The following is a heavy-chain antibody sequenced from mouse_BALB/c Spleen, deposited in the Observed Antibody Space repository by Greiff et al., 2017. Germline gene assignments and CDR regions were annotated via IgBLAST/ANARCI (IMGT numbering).Heavy chain of an antibody. CDR2: IWAGGST. D-gene: IGHD2-4*01. J-gene: IGHJ4*01. V-gene: IGHV2-9*02. Sequence: VQVVESGPGLVAPSQSLSITCTVSGFSLTSYGVHWVRQPPGKGLEWLGVIWAGGSTNYNSALMSRLSISKDNSKSQVFLKMNSLQTDDTAMYYCARDQGITDYAMDYWGQGTSVTVSS. CDR3: ARDQGITDYAMDY. CDR1: GFSLTSYG.